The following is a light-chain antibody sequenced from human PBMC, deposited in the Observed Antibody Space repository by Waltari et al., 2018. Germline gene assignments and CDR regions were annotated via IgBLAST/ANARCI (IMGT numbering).Light chain of an antibody. J-gene: IGKJ1*01. Sequence: TCRASQSVNRWFAWYQQKPGKAPKLLISKASALQNGVAPRFSGGGSGTEFTLTISNLQPDDSSTYYCQQYEAFPVTFGHGTKVEIK. V-gene: IGKV1-5*03. CDR1: QSVNRW. CDR2: KAS. CDR3: QQYEAFPVT.